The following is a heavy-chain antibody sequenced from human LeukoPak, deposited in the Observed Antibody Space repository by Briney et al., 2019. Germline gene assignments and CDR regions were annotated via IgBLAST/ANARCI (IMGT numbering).Heavy chain of an antibody. V-gene: IGHV3-21*01. CDR3: ARAPGYRSFLDY. CDR2: ISSGSSAI. Sequence: GGSLRLSCEASGFTFTTYSMTWVRQAPGKGLEWVSIISSGSSAIFSADALKGRFTISRDNAKNSLYLQMSSLRAEDTAVYYCARAPGYRSFLDYWGQGTLVTVSS. CDR1: GFTFTTYS. J-gene: IGHJ4*02. D-gene: IGHD6-13*01.